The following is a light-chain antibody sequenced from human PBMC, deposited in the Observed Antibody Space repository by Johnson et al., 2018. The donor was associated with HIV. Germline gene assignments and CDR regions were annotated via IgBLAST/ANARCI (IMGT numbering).Light chain of an antibody. J-gene: IGLJ1*01. CDR1: SSNIGNNY. CDR3: GTWDSSLSAGWV. V-gene: IGLV1-51*01. Sequence: QSALTQPPSVSAAPGQKVTISCSGSSSNIGNNYVSWYQQLPGTAPKLLIYDNNKRPSGIPDRFSGSKSGTSATLGITGLQTGDEADYYCGTWDSSLSAGWVFGTVTKVTVL. CDR2: DNN.